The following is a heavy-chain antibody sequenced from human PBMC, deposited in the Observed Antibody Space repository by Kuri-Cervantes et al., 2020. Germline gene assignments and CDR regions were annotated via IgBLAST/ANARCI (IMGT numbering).Heavy chain of an antibody. V-gene: IGHV3-7*01. D-gene: IGHD3-22*01. CDR3: ARDPVTMIVGSLFDY. Sequence: LSLTCAASGFTFSSYWMNWVRQAPGKGLEWVANIKQDGSERYYVDSVKGRFTISRDNAENSLYLQMSSLRAEDTAVYYCARDPVTMIVGSLFDYWGQGTLVTVSS. CDR1: GFTFSSYW. J-gene: IGHJ4*02. CDR2: IKQDGSER.